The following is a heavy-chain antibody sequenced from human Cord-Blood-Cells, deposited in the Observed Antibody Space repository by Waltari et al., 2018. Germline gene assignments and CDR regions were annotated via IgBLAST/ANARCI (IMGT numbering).Heavy chain of an antibody. D-gene: IGHD6-13*01. CDR3: ARIRIAAAGYWYFDL. CDR2: IFSNDEK. J-gene: IGHJ2*01. CDR1: GFSLSNARMG. V-gene: IGHV2-26*01. Sequence: QVTLKESGPVLVKPTETLTLTCTVSGFSLSNARMGVSWIRQPPGKALEWLAHIFSNDEKAYSTSLKSRLTLSKDTSKRQVVLTMTNMDPVDTATYYCARIRIAAAGYWYFDLWGRGTLVTVSS.